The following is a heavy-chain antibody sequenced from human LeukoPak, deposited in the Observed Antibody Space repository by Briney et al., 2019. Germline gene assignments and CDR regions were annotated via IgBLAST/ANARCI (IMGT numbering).Heavy chain of an antibody. V-gene: IGHV3-23*01. Sequence: GGSLRLSCAASGFTFSNYAMSWVRQAPGKGLEWVSAISDSGGTTYYADSVKGRFTISRDNSKNTLYVQMNSLRAEDTAVYYCAKTAAASYSGSYYFDYWGQGTLVTVSS. CDR2: ISDSGGTT. CDR1: GFTFSNYA. D-gene: IGHD1-26*01. CDR3: AKTAAASYSGSYYFDY. J-gene: IGHJ4*02.